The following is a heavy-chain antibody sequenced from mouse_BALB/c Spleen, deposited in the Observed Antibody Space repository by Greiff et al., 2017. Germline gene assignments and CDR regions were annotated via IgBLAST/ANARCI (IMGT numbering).Heavy chain of an antibody. CDR3: ARSMITPYAMDY. CDR2: ISSGSSTI. CDR1: GFTFSSFG. V-gene: IGHV5-17*02. D-gene: IGHD2-4*01. J-gene: IGHJ4*01. Sequence: EVNLVESGGGLVQPGGSRKLSCAASGFTFSSFGMHWVRQAPEKGLEWVAYISSGSSTIYYADTVKGRFTISRDNPKNTLFLQMTSLRSEDTAMYYCARSMITPYAMDYWGQGTSVTVSS.